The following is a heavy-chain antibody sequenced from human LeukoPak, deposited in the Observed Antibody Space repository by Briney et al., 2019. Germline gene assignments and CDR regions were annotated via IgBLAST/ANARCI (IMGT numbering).Heavy chain of an antibody. J-gene: IGHJ4*02. CDR3: ARDGSGYSYGFFDY. Sequence: SETLSLTCAVYGGSFSGYYWGWIRQPPGKGLEWIGSIYYSGSPYYNPSLKSRVTIPVDTSKNQFSLKLTSVTAADTAVYYCARDGSGYSYGFFDYWGQGTLVTVSS. D-gene: IGHD5-18*01. CDR1: GGSFSGYY. CDR2: IYYSGSP. V-gene: IGHV4-34*01.